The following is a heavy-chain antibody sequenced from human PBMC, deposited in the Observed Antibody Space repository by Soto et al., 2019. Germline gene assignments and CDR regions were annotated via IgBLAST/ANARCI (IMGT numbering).Heavy chain of an antibody. Sequence: QVQLQQWGAGLLKPSETLSLTCAAYGGSFSGYYWSWIRQPPGKGLEWTGEITHSGSTTYNPSLKGRVPTSVDTSKNPCSLYVSSVTAADTAVYYWARGRGSGCYDYWGQGILVAVSS. D-gene: IGHD6-19*01. V-gene: IGHV4-34*01. J-gene: IGHJ4*02. CDR1: GGSFSGYY. CDR3: ARGRGSGCYDY. CDR2: ITHSGST.